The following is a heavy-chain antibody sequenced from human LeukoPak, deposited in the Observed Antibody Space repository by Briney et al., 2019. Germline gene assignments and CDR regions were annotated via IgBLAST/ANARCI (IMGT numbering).Heavy chain of an antibody. V-gene: IGHV1-24*01. D-gene: IGHD3-16*02. J-gene: IGHJ5*02. Sequence: ASVKVSCKVYGYTLTELSMHWVRQAPGKGLEWMGGFDPEDGETIYAQKFQGRVTMTEDTSTDTAYMELSSLRSEDTAVYYCANNMITFGGVIGKTYNWFDPWGQGTLVTVSS. CDR2: FDPEDGET. CDR1: GYTLTELS. CDR3: ANNMITFGGVIGKTYNWFDP.